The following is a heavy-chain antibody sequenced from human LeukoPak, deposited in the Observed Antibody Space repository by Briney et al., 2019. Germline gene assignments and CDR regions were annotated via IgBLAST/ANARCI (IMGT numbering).Heavy chain of an antibody. CDR1: GGSISSYY. J-gene: IGHJ4*02. CDR2: IYYSGST. Sequence: SETLSLTCTVSGGSISSYYWSWIRQPPGRGLEWIGYIYYSGSTNYNPSLKSRVTISVDTSKNQFSLKLSSVTAADTAVYYCARDLGYFDYWGQGTLVTVSS. CDR3: ARDLGYFDY. D-gene: IGHD3-16*01. V-gene: IGHV4-59*12.